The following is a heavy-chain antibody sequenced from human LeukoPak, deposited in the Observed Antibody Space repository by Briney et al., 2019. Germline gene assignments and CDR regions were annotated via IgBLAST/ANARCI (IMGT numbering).Heavy chain of an antibody. J-gene: IGHJ4*02. CDR3: AKPRRAATLDY. D-gene: IGHD2-15*01. V-gene: IGHV3-23*01. Sequence: GGSLRLSCAASGFTFGSYTVTWVRQAPGKGLEWVSSISGSGGSTYYADSVKGRFTISRDNSKNTLYLRMNSLRVEDTAVYYCAKPRRAATLDYWGQGTLVSVSS. CDR1: GFTFGSYT. CDR2: ISGSGGST.